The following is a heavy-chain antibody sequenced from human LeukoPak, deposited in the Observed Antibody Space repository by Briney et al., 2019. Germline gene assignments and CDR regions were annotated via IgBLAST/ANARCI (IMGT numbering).Heavy chain of an antibody. CDR1: GGTFSSYA. Sequence: SVKVSCKASGGTFSSYAISWVRQAPGQGLEWMGGIIPIFGTPNYAQKFQGRLTITADKSTSTAYMELSSLRSEDTAVYYCARSSIIAAAGPYYFDYWGQGTLVTVSS. V-gene: IGHV1-69*06. D-gene: IGHD6-13*01. J-gene: IGHJ4*02. CDR2: IIPIFGTP. CDR3: ARSSIIAAAGPYYFDY.